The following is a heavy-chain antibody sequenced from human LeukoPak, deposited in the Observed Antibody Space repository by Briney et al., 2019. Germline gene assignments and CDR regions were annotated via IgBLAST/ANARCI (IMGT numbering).Heavy chain of an antibody. Sequence: GESLKISCRGSGYSFTSYWIGWVRQMPGKGLEWMGIIYPGDSDTRYSPSFQGQVTISADKSISTAYLQWSSLKASDTAMYYCARHSPDTIFGVDYWGQGTLVTVSS. CDR2: IYPGDSDT. D-gene: IGHD3-3*01. V-gene: IGHV5-51*01. CDR3: ARHSPDTIFGVDY. J-gene: IGHJ4*02. CDR1: GYSFTSYW.